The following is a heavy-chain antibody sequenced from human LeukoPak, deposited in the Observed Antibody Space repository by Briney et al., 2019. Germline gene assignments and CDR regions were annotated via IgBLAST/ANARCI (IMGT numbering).Heavy chain of an antibody. CDR2: IKEDGSEK. D-gene: IGHD3-10*01. V-gene: IGHV3-7*01. CDR3: ASLSYYYGSGSS. CDR1: GLSFSSLW. Sequence: GGSLRLSCVASGLSFSSLWMSWVRQAPGKGLEWVANIKEDGSEKYYVDSVKGRFTISRDNAKNSLYLQMNSLRAEDTAVYYCASLSYYYGSGSSWGQGTLVTVSS. J-gene: IGHJ5*02.